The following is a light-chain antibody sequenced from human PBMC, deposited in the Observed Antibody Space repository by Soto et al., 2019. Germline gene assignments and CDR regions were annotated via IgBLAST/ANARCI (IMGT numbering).Light chain of an antibody. CDR1: QSISSN. J-gene: IGKJ5*01. Sequence: EIVITQSPSTLSVSPGERATLSCRASQSISSNLGWYQQKPGQAPRLLIYGASTRATGIPARFSGSGSGTEFTLTISSLQSEDFAVYYCQQYTSWPPITFGQGTRLEI. CDR3: QQYTSWPPIT. CDR2: GAS. V-gene: IGKV3-15*01.